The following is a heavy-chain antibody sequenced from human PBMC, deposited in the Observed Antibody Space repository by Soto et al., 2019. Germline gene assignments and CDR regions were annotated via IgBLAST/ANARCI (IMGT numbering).Heavy chain of an antibody. CDR1: GFSFSDYY. V-gene: IGHV3-11*01. J-gene: IGHJ4*02. CDR3: AKPLSLYSSSYLDY. D-gene: IGHD6-13*01. Sequence: QVQLVESGGGLVKPGGSLRLSCAASGFSFSDYYMSWIRQAPGKGLEWVSYISDSGDTKLYAESVKGRFTISRDNARNSLHLEMNSLRAEDTAVYYCAKPLSLYSSSYLDYWAQGTLVTVSS. CDR2: ISDSGDTK.